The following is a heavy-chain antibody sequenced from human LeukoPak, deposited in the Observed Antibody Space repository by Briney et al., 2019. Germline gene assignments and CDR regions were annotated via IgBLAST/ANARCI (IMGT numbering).Heavy chain of an antibody. CDR1: GGSISGHW. CDR3: TRRNTADASIDL. J-gene: IGHJ5*02. Sequence: SETLSLTCSVSGGSISGHWWTWVRQPPGEGPEWIGDILYSGSTNYNPSLKSRLSILVDTSTNQFSLKLNSVTAADTAMYCCTRRNTADASIDLWGQGNLVIASS. V-gene: IGHV4-59*11. CDR2: ILYSGST. D-gene: IGHD4-17*01.